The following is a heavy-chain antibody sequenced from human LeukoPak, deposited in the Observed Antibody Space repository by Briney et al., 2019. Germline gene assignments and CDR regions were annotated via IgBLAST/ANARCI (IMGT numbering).Heavy chain of an antibody. CDR1: GFTFSDYY. CDR2: ISSSGSTI. D-gene: IGHD3-22*01. J-gene: IGHJ4*02. V-gene: IGHV3-11*04. CDR3: ASISYYYDSSGYRNYFDY. Sequence: GGSLRLSCAASGFTFSDYYMSWIRQAPGKGLEWVSYISSSGSTIYYADSVKGRFTISRDNAKNSLYLQMNSLRAEDTAVYYCASISYYYDSSGYRNYFDYWGQGTLVTVSS.